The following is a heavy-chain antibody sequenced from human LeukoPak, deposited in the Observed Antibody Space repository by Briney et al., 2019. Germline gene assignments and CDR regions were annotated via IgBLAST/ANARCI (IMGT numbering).Heavy chain of an antibody. Sequence: SETLSLTCTVSGGSISSYFWSWIRQPPGKGLEWIGYIYYSGSANYNPSLKSRVTISVDTSKNQFSLKLSSVTAADTAVYYCARHRVGGTAMGFLYFDYWGQGTLVTVSS. CDR3: ARHRVGGTAMGFLYFDY. D-gene: IGHD5-18*01. CDR2: IYYSGSA. J-gene: IGHJ4*02. CDR1: GGSISSYF. V-gene: IGHV4-59*08.